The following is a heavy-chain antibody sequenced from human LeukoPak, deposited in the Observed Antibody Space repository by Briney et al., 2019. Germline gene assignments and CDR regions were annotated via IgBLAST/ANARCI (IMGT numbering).Heavy chain of an antibody. CDR3: AKDYRRDGYNYYFDY. J-gene: IGHJ4*02. V-gene: IGHV3-30*04. Sequence: PGRSLRLSCAASGFTFSSYAMHWVRQAPGKGLEWVAVISYDGSNKYYADSVKGRFTISRDNSKNTLYLQMNSLRAEDTAVFYCAKDYRRDGYNYYFDYWGQGTLVTVSS. D-gene: IGHD5-24*01. CDR1: GFTFSSYA. CDR2: ISYDGSNK.